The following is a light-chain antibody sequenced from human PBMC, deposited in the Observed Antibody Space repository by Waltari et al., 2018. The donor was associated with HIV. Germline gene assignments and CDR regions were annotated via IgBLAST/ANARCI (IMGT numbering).Light chain of an antibody. CDR3: QRYGRSRT. J-gene: IGKJ1*01. Sequence: IVLTQSPGTLSLSPGEKANVSGRASQSVSSTSLAWYQQKPGQSPRHLIYSASPRANGIPDRFSGSGSGTDFSLTISRLEPEDFAVYYCQRYGRSRTFGQGTKVEI. V-gene: IGKV3-20*01. CDR2: SAS. CDR1: QSVSSTS.